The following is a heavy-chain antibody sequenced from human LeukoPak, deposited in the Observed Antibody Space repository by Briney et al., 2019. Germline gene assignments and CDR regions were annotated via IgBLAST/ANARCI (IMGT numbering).Heavy chain of an antibody. Sequence: GGSLRLSCAASGFTFSSYSMNWVRQAPGKGLEWVSSISSSSSYIYYADSVKGRFTISRDNAKNSLYLQMNSLRAEDTAVYYCARDEVRGLAFSDIYCGGDCYSYYFDYWGQRTLVTVSS. CDR2: ISSSSSYI. CDR1: GFTFSSYS. D-gene: IGHD2-21*02. J-gene: IGHJ4*02. V-gene: IGHV3-21*01. CDR3: ARDEVRGLAFSDIYCGGDCYSYYFDY.